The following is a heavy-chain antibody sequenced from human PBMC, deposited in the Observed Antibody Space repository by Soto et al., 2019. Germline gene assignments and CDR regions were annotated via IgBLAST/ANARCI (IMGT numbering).Heavy chain of an antibody. CDR1: GFTFRNYA. V-gene: IGHV3-33*01. Sequence: QVHLVESGGGVVQPGRSLRLSCEASGFTFRNYAMHWVRQAPGKGLEWVAVIWFDGSNKFYADSVQGRFTISRDDSSNDLYLHMNNLRAEDTAVYFCARDAEVGYTYGYNFDYWSQGSLVTVSS. J-gene: IGHJ4*02. CDR2: IWFDGSNK. CDR3: ARDAEVGYTYGYNFDY. D-gene: IGHD5-18*01.